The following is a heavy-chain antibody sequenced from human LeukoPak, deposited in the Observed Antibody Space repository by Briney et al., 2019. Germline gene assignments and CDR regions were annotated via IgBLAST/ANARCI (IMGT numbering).Heavy chain of an antibody. V-gene: IGHV3-23*01. CDR3: AKDQLLWFGELTSGSTFDY. J-gene: IGHJ4*02. CDR1: GFTFSSYA. CDR2: ISGSGGST. D-gene: IGHD3-10*01. Sequence: GGSLRLSCAASGFTFSSYAMSWVRQAPGKGLEWVSAISGSGGSTYYADFVKGRFTISRDNSKNTLYLQMNSLRAEDTAVYYCAKDQLLWFGELTSGSTFDYWGQGTLVTVSS.